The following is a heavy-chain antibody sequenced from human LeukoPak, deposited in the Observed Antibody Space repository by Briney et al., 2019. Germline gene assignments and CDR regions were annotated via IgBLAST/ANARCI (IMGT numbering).Heavy chain of an antibody. D-gene: IGHD3-16*01. Sequence: GASVKVSCKASGYTFTRYYIHWVRQPPGQGHEWMGIINPSGGTTNCAQKFHGRITVTRDTSTSTVFMQLHSLTSAAPAVFYCSTGALSYDYSWGSYGHLGIDPWGQGTLVTVSS. CDR3: STGALSYDYSWGSYGHLGIDP. J-gene: IGHJ5*02. CDR1: GYTFTRYY. CDR2: INPSGGTT. V-gene: IGHV1-46*03.